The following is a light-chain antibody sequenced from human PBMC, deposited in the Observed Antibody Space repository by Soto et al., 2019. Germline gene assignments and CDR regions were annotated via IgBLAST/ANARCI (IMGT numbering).Light chain of an antibody. V-gene: IGLV1-51*01. CDR2: DDD. CDR1: SSNIGGNS. J-gene: IGLJ1*01. CDR3: GSWDSSLSAYV. Sequence: QSAMTQPPSVSAAPGQKVTISCSGSSSNIGGNSVSWYQQLPGTAPKLLIYDDDKRPSGIPDRFSGSKSGTSATLGITGFQTGDEADYYCGSWDSSLSAYVFATGTKFTVL.